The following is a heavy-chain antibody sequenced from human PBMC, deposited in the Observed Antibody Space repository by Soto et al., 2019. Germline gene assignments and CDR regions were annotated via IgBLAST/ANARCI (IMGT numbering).Heavy chain of an antibody. Sequence: GGSLRLSCAASGFTFSSCAMGWVRQAPGKGLDWVSDIIDSGGSTYYADSVKGSFTISRDDSKKTAYLQMNNLESEDTAVYYCSRDDSDWFFNWGRGTLVTVSS. D-gene: IGHD3-9*01. CDR3: SRDDSDWFFN. J-gene: IGHJ4*02. V-gene: IGHV3-23*01. CDR2: IIDSGGST. CDR1: GFTFSSCA.